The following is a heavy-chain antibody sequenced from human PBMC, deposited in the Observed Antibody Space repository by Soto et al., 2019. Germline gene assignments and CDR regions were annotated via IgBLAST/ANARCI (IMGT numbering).Heavy chain of an antibody. V-gene: IGHV1-69*02. Sequence: QVQLVQSGAEVKKPGSSVKVSCKAPGGTFSSHTISWVRQAPGQGLEWMGRIIPMLGRSNYAQKFQGRVTITADKSTSTAYMALSSLRSDDTAVYYCATSDYSDYAAFNIWGQGTMVSVSS. J-gene: IGHJ3*02. CDR3: ATSDYSDYAAFNI. CDR2: IIPMLGRS. CDR1: GGTFSSHT. D-gene: IGHD4-17*01.